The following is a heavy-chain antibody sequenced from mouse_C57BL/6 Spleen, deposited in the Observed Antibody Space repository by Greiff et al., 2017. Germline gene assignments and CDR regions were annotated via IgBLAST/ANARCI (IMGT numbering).Heavy chain of an antibody. D-gene: IGHD1-1*01. Sequence: VKLQESGAELMKPGASVKLSCKATGYTFTGYWIEWVKQRPGHGLEWIGEILPGSGSTNYNEKFKGKATFTADTSSKTAYMQLSSLTTEDSAIYYCARLSWAAYGSSSYYAMDYWGQGTSVTVSS. CDR1: GYTFTGYW. CDR3: ARLSWAAYGSSSYYAMDY. V-gene: IGHV1-9*01. J-gene: IGHJ4*01. CDR2: ILPGSGST.